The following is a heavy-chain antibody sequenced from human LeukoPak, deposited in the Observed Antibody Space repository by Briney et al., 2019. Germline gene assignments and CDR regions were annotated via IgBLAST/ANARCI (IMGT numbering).Heavy chain of an antibody. D-gene: IGHD1-26*01. CDR2: INPNSGGT. CDR3: ARDREGATISYYFDY. CDR1: GYTFTGYY. J-gene: IGHJ4*02. V-gene: IGHV1-2*02. Sequence: ASVKVSCKASGYTFTGYYMHWVRQAPGQGLEWMGWINPNSGGTNYAQKFQGRVTMTRDTSISTAYMELSRLRSDDTAVYYCARDREGATISYYFDYWGQGTLDTVSS.